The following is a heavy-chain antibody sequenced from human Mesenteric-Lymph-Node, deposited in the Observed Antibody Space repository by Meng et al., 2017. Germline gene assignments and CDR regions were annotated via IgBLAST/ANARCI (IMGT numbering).Heavy chain of an antibody. Sequence: GSLRLSCAVYGGSFSGYYWSWIRQPPGKGLEWIGEINHSGSTNYNPSLKSRVTISVDTSKNQFSLKLSSVTAADTAVYYCAIGGYSYGTGGGEEYYYYGMDVWGQGTTVTVSS. CDR3: AIGGYSYGTGGGEEYYYYGMDV. J-gene: IGHJ6*02. CDR1: GGSFSGYY. D-gene: IGHD5-18*01. CDR2: INHSGST. V-gene: IGHV4-34*01.